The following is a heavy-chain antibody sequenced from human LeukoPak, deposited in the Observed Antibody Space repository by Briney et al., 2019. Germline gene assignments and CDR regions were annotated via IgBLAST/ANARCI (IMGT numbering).Heavy chain of an antibody. CDR2: INHSGST. CDR3: ARDLAYCGGDCQTHDAFDI. Sequence: SETLSLTCAVYGGSFSGYYWSWIRQPTGKGLEWIGEINHSGSTNYNPSLKSRVTISVDTSKNQFSLKLSSVTAADTAVYYCARDLAYCGGDCQTHDAFDIWGQGTMVTVSS. CDR1: GGSFSGYY. J-gene: IGHJ3*02. V-gene: IGHV4-34*01. D-gene: IGHD2-21*01.